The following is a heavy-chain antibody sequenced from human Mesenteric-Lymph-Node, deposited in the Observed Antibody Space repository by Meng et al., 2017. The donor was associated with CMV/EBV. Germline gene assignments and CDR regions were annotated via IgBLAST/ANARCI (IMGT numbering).Heavy chain of an antibody. Sequence: ASGGTFSRYAISWMRQAPGQGLEWMGGTIPVLGTPHYAQKFQGRVTIIADTSTSTAYMDLSSLRSENTAVYYCARYWFGELLTWFDPWGQGTLVTVSS. CDR2: TIPVLGTP. D-gene: IGHD3-10*01. V-gene: IGHV1-69*06. CDR3: ARYWFGELLTWFDP. CDR1: GGTFSRYA. J-gene: IGHJ5*02.